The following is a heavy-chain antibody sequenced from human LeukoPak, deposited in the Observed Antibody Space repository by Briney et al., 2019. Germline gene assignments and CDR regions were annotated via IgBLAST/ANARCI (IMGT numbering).Heavy chain of an antibody. CDR3: ARGLGGDQGYFDL. Sequence: GRSLRLSCAASGFIFDDYAMHWVRQAPGKGLEWVSGISWNSGSLAYADSVKGRFTISRDNAKNSLYLQMNSLRTEDTALYYCARGLGGDQGYFDLWGRGTLGTVSS. D-gene: IGHD3-10*01. V-gene: IGHV3-9*01. J-gene: IGHJ2*01. CDR1: GFIFDDYA. CDR2: ISWNSGSL.